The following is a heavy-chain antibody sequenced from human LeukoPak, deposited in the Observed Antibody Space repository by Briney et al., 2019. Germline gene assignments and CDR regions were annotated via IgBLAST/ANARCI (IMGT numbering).Heavy chain of an antibody. Sequence: AETLSLTCTVSGGSISISSYYWGWIRQPPGKGLEWIGSIYYSRSTYYNPSLNSRVTISVDTSKNEFSLKLSSVTAADTAVYYCAICQYSSSWYYYYYIDVWGKGTTVTVSS. CDR1: GGSISISSYY. J-gene: IGHJ6*03. V-gene: IGHV4-39*07. CDR3: AICQYSSSWYYYYYIDV. D-gene: IGHD6-13*01. CDR2: IYYSRST.